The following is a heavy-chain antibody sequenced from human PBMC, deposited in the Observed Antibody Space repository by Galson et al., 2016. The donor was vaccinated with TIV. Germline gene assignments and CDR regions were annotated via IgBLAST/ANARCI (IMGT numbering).Heavy chain of an antibody. CDR1: GYFFNSYG. V-gene: IGHV1-18*01. J-gene: IGHJ4*02. CDR2: ISGYNGNA. Sequence: QSGAEVKKPGASVKISCKASGYFFNSYGLTWLRQAPGQGLEWMGLISGYNGNANYAQKFQGRVTMTTDTSTSTSYLELRNLRSDDTAIYFCVRKAGSGWFWCYWGQGTLVTVSS. D-gene: IGHD6-19*01. CDR3: VRKAGSGWFWCY.